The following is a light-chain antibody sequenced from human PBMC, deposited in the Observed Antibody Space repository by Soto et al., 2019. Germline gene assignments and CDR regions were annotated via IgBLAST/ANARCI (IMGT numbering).Light chain of an antibody. V-gene: IGKV3-20*01. CDR3: QQYDRSPWT. J-gene: IGKJ1*01. Sequence: EMVVTQSPDTLSLSPGERVTLFCRASQGVSDNYLAWYQQKPGQAPRLLIYGASNRATGIPDRFTGAGSGTDFTLTISRLEPEDFAVYYCQQYDRSPWTFGQGTKVDIK. CDR2: GAS. CDR1: QGVSDNY.